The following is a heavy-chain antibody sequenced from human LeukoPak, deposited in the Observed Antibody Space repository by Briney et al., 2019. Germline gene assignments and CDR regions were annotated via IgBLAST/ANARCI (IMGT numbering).Heavy chain of an antibody. J-gene: IGHJ6*04. CDR2: ISSSSSYI. CDR3: AREAPTFGGVIVISYYGMDV. Sequence: GGSLRLSCAASGFTFSSYSMNWVRQAPGKGLEWVLSISSSSSYIYYADSVKGRFTISRDNAKNSLYLQMNSLRAEDTAVYYCAREAPTFGGVIVISYYGMDVWGKGTTVTVSS. CDR1: GFTFSSYS. V-gene: IGHV3-21*01. D-gene: IGHD3-16*02.